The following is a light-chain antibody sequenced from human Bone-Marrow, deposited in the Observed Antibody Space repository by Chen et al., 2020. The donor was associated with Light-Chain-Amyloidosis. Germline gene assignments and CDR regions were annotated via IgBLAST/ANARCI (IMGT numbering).Light chain of an antibody. V-gene: IGLV2-14*01. CDR1: SSDVGGDNH. CDR3: SSYTITNALV. J-gene: IGLJ1*01. CDR2: EVT. Sequence: QSALTPPASVSGSPGQSIPLPPTGTSSDVGGDNHVSWYQQHPDKAPKLMIYEVTNRPSWVPDRFSGSKSDNTASLTISGLQTEDEADYFCSSYTITNALVFGSGTRVTVL.